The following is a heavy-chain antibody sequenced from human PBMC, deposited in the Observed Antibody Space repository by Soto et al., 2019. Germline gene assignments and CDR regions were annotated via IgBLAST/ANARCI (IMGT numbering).Heavy chain of an antibody. CDR1: GLTVSGTKY. CDR3: ASWHEREHAYDV. D-gene: IGHD1-1*01. J-gene: IGHJ3*01. V-gene: IGHV3-53*01. CDR2: LYDVFGS. Sequence: DGQLVESGGGLIHPGESLRLSCAAFGLTVSGTKYVAWVRQAPGKGLEWVSALYDVFGSFYADSVKGRFTTSSDRSKSTVYLQMNDLRPDDTAVYYCASWHEREHAYDVWGQGTTVIVSS.